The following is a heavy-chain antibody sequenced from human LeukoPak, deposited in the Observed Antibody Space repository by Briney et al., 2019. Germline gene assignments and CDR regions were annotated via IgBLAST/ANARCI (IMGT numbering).Heavy chain of an antibody. CDR3: ARGGHEQRPTFWFDP. CDR2: ISGSGDNT. J-gene: IGHJ5*02. D-gene: IGHD6-25*01. V-gene: IGHV3-23*01. Sequence: GGSLRLSCAASGFTFSSYAMSWVRQAPGKGLEWVSGISGSGDNTYYADSVKGRFTISRDNSKNTLYVQVNSLGTEDTAVYYCARGGHEQRPTFWFDPWGQGTLVTVSS. CDR1: GFTFSSYA.